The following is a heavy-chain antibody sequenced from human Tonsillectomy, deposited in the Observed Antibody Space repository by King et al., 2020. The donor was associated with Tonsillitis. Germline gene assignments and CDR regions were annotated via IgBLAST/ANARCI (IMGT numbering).Heavy chain of an antibody. V-gene: IGHV3-30*02. CDR2: IPYDGRNK. Sequence: VQLVESGGGVVQPGGSLRLSCTASGFTFSSYGMHWVRQAPGKGLEWVAFIPYDGRNKYYADSVKGRFTISRDNSKNTLYVQINSLRAVDTAVYHSAKDSSYYGSGLDYWGQGTLVTVSS. CDR3: AKDSSYYGSGLDY. J-gene: IGHJ4*02. D-gene: IGHD3-10*01. CDR1: GFTFSSYG.